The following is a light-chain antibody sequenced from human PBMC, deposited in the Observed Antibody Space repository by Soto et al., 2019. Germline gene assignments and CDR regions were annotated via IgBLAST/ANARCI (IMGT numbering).Light chain of an antibody. J-gene: IGKJ1*01. V-gene: IGKV1-5*03. CDR2: KAS. CDR3: QQYNSYPWT. Sequence: DIQMTQSPSTLSASVGDRVTITCRASQSISSWLAWYQQKPGRAPHLLIYKASSLQSGVPSTFSGSGSGTEFTLTISSLQPDDFATYYCQQYNSYPWTFGQGTKVEIK. CDR1: QSISSW.